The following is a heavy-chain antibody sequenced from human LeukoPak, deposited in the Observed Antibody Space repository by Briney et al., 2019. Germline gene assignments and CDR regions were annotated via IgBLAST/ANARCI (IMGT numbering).Heavy chain of an antibody. CDR3: AKGGKWDVTPFDY. V-gene: IGHV3-23*01. Sequence: GGSLRLSCAASGFTFTSYSMNWVRQAPGKGLEWVSTISGGGGSTYYAGSVKGRFTISRDNSKNTLYLQVNSLRAEDTAVYYCAKGGKWDVTPFDYWGQGTLVTVSS. CDR1: GFTFTSYS. D-gene: IGHD1-26*01. CDR2: ISGGGGST. J-gene: IGHJ4*02.